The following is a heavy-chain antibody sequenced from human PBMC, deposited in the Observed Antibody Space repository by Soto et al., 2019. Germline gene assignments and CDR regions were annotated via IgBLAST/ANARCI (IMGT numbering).Heavy chain of an antibody. Sequence: ASVKVSCKASGYTFTGYYMHWVRQAPGQGLEWMGWINPNSGGTNYAQKFQGRVTMTRDTSISTAYMELSRLRSDDTAAYYCARLGPGYSSSSGDYWGQGTLVTVSS. CDR3: ARLGPGYSSSSGDY. D-gene: IGHD6-6*01. CDR1: GYTFTGYY. V-gene: IGHV1-2*02. J-gene: IGHJ4*02. CDR2: INPNSGGT.